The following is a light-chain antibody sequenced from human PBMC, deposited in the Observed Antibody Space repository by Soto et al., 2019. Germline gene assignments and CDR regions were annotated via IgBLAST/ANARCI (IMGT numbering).Light chain of an antibody. CDR2: AAS. V-gene: IGKV1-12*01. Sequence: EIQMTQSPSSVSASIGDRVTITCLASQDIGRRLAWFQQKPGKAPKYLIQAASSLQGGVPSTFSGSGSGTDFPLTISSLEPEDSAVYYCQQRHMWPLTFGQGTRLDIK. CDR1: QDIGRR. CDR3: QQRHMWPLT. J-gene: IGKJ5*01.